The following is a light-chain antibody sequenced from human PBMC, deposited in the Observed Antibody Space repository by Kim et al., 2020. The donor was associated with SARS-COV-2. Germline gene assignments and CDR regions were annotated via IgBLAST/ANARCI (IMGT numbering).Light chain of an antibody. V-gene: IGKV1-39*01. CDR2: AAS. CDR3: QQSYNFPYT. CDR1: QSISTY. Sequence: SSSVGDTVTITCRASQSISTYLNWYQQKPGKAPKLLIYAASSLQSGFPSTFSGSGSGTDFTLTMSSLRPEDFATYYCQQSYNFPYTFGQGTKLEF. J-gene: IGKJ2*01.